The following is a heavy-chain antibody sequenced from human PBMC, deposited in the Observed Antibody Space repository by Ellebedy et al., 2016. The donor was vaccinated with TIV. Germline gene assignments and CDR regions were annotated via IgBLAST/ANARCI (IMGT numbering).Heavy chain of an antibody. CDR3: SNRRGGGSDSSAPRYYFDY. J-gene: IGHJ4*02. CDR2: FGISGDST. CDR1: GFTFTTYA. Sequence: GESLKISCAASGFTFTTYAMHWVRQAPGKGLEWVSGFGISGDSTYYVDSVKSRFTIYRDNSKNTLYLQMNRLRAEGTAVYYCSNRRGGGSDSSAPRYYFDYWGLGTLVTVSS. D-gene: IGHD3-22*01. V-gene: IGHV3-23*01.